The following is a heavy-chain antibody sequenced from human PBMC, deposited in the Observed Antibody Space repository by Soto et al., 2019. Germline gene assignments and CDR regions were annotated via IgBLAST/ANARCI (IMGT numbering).Heavy chain of an antibody. J-gene: IGHJ4*02. CDR1: GGTFSSYA. V-gene: IGHV1-69*12. CDR3: ARGGRDGYNREFAY. CDR2: IIPIFGTA. D-gene: IGHD1-1*01. Sequence: QDHLVQSGAEVKTPGSSVKVSCKTSGGTFSSYAISWVRLAPGQGLEWMGGIIPIFGTAKYAQKSQGRLTITADESTNTAYMELSSLRSEDTAVYYCARGGRDGYNREFAYWGQGTLVTVSS.